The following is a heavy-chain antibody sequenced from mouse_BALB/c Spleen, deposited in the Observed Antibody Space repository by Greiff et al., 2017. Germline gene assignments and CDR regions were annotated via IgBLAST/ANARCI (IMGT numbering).Heavy chain of an antibody. Sequence: EVQLQESGGGLVKPGGSLKLSCAASGFTFSSYAMSWVRQTPEKRLEWVATISSGGSYTYYPDSVKGRFTISRDNAKNTLYLQMSSLRSEDTAMYYCARHYGNSAWFAYWGQGTLVTVSA. CDR1: GFTFSSYA. J-gene: IGHJ3*01. V-gene: IGHV5-9-3*01. D-gene: IGHD2-1*01. CDR2: ISSGGSYT. CDR3: ARHYGNSAWFAY.